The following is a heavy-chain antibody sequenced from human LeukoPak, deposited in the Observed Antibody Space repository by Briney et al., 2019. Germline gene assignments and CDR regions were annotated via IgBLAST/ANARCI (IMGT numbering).Heavy chain of an antibody. D-gene: IGHD6-13*01. CDR2: ISSSSSYI. CDR1: GFTFSSYS. J-gene: IGHJ5*02. Sequence: GGSLRLSCAASGFTFSSYSMNWVRQAPGKGLEWVSSISSSSSYIYYADSVKGRFTISRDNAKNSLYLQMNSLRAEDTAVDYCARNPAPWEQQLGKFWFDPWGQGTLVTVSS. CDR3: ARNPAPWEQQLGKFWFDP. V-gene: IGHV3-21*01.